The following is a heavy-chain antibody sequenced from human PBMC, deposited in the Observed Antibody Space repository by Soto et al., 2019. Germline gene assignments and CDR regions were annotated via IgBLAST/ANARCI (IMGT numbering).Heavy chain of an antibody. D-gene: IGHD2-2*01. J-gene: IGHJ4*02. CDR3: ASTKDCSSTSCYGYFDY. Sequence: QVQLVQSGAEVKKPGASVKVSCKASGYTFTSYAMHWVRQAPGQRLEWMGWINAGNGNTKYSQKFQGRVTITRDTSASTAYMELGSLRSEDTAVYYCASTKDCSSTSCYGYFDYWGQGTLVTVSS. V-gene: IGHV1-3*01. CDR1: GYTFTSYA. CDR2: INAGNGNT.